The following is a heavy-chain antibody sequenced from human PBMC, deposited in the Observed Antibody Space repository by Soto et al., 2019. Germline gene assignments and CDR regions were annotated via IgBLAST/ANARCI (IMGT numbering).Heavy chain of an antibody. D-gene: IGHD2-15*01. Sequence: QVQLQESGPGLVKPSGTLSLTCAVSGGSISSSNWWSWVRQPPGKGLGWIGEIYHSGSTNYNPSLKSRVTISVDKSKNQFSLKLSSVTAADTAVYYCARVWDLGYCSGGSCRALDYWGQGTLVTVSS. V-gene: IGHV4-4*02. CDR3: ARVWDLGYCSGGSCRALDY. CDR1: GGSISSSNW. CDR2: IYHSGST. J-gene: IGHJ4*02.